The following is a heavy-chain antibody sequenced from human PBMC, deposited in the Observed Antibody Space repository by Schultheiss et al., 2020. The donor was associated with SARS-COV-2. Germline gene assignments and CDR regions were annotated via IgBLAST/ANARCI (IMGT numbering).Heavy chain of an antibody. D-gene: IGHD3-3*01. Sequence: GESLKISCKASGYTFTSYGISWVRQAPGQGLEWMGWISAYNGNKNYAQKLQGRVTMTTDTSTSTAYMELRSLRSDDTAVYYCARASYKGDFWSGPQADWGQGTLVTVSS. CDR2: ISAYNGNK. CDR1: GYTFTSYG. CDR3: ARASYKGDFWSGPQAD. J-gene: IGHJ4*02. V-gene: IGHV1-18*01.